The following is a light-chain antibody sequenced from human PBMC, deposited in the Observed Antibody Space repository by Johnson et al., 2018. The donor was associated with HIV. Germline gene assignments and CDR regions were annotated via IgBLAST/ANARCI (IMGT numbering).Light chain of an antibody. Sequence: QSVLTQPPSVSAAPGQKVTISCSGSSSNIGNNYVSWYQQLPGTAPKLIIYDNNKGPSGIPDRISGSKSGTSATLGITGLQTGDEADYYCGTWNSSLSAPYFFGTGTKVTVL. V-gene: IGLV1-51*01. J-gene: IGLJ1*01. CDR2: DNN. CDR3: GTWNSSLSAPYF. CDR1: SSNIGNNY.